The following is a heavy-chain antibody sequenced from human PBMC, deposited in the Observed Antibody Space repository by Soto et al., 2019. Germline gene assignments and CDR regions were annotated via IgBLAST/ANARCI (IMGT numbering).Heavy chain of an antibody. CDR2: IRSTSDAT. J-gene: IGHJ3*02. D-gene: IGHD6-25*01. CDR1: GFTFSSYT. Sequence: LRLSCTASGFTFSSYTMNWVRQAPGKGLEWVSNIRSTSDATYYADSVKGRFTISRDNAKNSLHLQMNSLRDEDTAVYYCVRDAAYAFDIWGQGTMVTVSS. CDR3: VRDAAYAFDI. V-gene: IGHV3-48*02.